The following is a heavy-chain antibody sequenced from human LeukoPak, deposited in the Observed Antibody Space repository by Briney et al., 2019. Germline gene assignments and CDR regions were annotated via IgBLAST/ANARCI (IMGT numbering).Heavy chain of an antibody. V-gene: IGHV3-11*01. J-gene: IGHJ4*02. CDR2: ISSSGSTI. Sequence: PGGSLRLSCAASGFTFSDYYMSWIRQAPGKGLEWVSYISSSGSTIYYADSVKGRFTISRDNAENLLYLQMNSLRAEDTAVYYCARDPRGSLVRYYYDSSGYSDYWGQGTLVTVSS. CDR3: ARDPRGSLVRYYYDSSGYSDY. CDR1: GFTFSDYY. D-gene: IGHD3-22*01.